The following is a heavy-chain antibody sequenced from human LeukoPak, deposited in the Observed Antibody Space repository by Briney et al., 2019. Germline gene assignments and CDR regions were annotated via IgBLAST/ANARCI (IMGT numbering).Heavy chain of an antibody. Sequence: GGSLRLSSAASGFTFSSYGMHWVRQAPGKGLEWVAVIWYDGSNKYYADSVKGRFTISRDNSKNTLYLQMNSLRAEDTAVYYCARDARAVAATSEYGMDVWGQGTTVTVSS. CDR1: GFTFSSYG. D-gene: IGHD2-15*01. V-gene: IGHV3-33*01. CDR3: ARDARAVAATSEYGMDV. CDR2: IWYDGSNK. J-gene: IGHJ6*02.